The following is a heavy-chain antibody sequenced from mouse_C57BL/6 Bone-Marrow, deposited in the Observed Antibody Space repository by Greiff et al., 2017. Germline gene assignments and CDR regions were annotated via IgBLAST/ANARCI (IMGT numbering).Heavy chain of an antibody. V-gene: IGHV1-76*01. CDR2: IYPGSGNT. CDR3: AREITTVVGGFAY. D-gene: IGHD1-1*01. Sequence: VQLQQSGAELVRPGASVKLSCKASGYTFTDYYINWVKQRPGQGLEWIARIYPGSGNTYYNEKFKGKATLTAEKSSSTAYRQLSSLTSEDSAVYFCAREITTVVGGFAYWGQGTLVTVSA. CDR1: GYTFTDYY. J-gene: IGHJ3*01.